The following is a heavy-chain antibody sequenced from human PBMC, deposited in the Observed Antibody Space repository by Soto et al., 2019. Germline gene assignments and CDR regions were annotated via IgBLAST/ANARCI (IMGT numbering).Heavy chain of an antibody. CDR2: ISYDGSNK. CDR1: GFTFSSYG. CDR3: AKEWYYYDSSGYPDF. J-gene: IGHJ4*02. Sequence: QVQLVESGGGVVQPGRSLRLSCAASGFTFSSYGMHWVRQAPGKGLEWVAVISYDGSNKYCADSVKGRFTISRDNSKNTLYLQMNSLRAEDTAVYYCAKEWYYYDSSGYPDFWGQGALVTVCS. D-gene: IGHD3-22*01. V-gene: IGHV3-30*18.